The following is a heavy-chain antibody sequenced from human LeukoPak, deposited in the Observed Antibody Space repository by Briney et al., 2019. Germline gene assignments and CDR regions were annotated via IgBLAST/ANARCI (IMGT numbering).Heavy chain of an antibody. V-gene: IGHV4-39*07. J-gene: IGHJ6*03. Sequence: SETLSLTCTVSGGSISSSRSYWGWIRQPPGKGLEWIGSIYNSGSTYYNPSLKSRVTISVDTSKNQFSLKLSSVTAADTAVYYCARGLGSRPAVAGTSYYYYMDVWGKGTTVTVSS. D-gene: IGHD6-19*01. CDR2: IYNSGST. CDR3: ARGLGSRPAVAGTSYYYYMDV. CDR1: GGSISSSRSY.